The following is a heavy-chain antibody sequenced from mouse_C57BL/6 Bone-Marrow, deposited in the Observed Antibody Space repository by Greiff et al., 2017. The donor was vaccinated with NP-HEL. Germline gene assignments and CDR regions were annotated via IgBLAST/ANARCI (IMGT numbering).Heavy chain of an antibody. CDR2: IYPGSGST. J-gene: IGHJ4*01. D-gene: IGHD4-1*01. CDR3: ARRELGEGYAMDY. Sequence: VQLQQPGAELVKPGASVKMSCKASGYTFTSYWITWVKQRPGQGLEWIGDIYPGSGSTNYNEKFKSKATLTVDTSSSTAYMQLSSLTSEDSAVDYCARRELGEGYAMDYWGQGTSVTVSS. CDR1: GYTFTSYW. V-gene: IGHV1-55*01.